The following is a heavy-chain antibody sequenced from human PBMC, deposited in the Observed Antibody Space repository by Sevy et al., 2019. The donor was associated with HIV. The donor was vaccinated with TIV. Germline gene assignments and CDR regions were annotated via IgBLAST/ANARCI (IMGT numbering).Heavy chain of an antibody. V-gene: IGHV3-33*01. CDR1: GFTFRSFS. CDR2: IWYDGRTK. CDR3: ARDSARVIVPTAGFDS. D-gene: IGHD1-1*01. J-gene: IGHJ5*01. Sequence: GGSLRLSCSASGFTFRSFSMHWVRQAPGKGLEWVAAIWYDGRTKQYADSVKGRFTISRDNSKSMLNLEMNSLRVEDTALYFCARDSARVIVPTAGFDSWGQGTVVTVSS.